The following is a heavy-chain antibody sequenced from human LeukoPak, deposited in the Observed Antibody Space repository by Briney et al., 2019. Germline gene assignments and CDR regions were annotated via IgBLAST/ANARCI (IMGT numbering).Heavy chain of an antibody. CDR3: AKMEGTYYYDSSGSPDAFDI. J-gene: IGHJ3*02. CDR2: ISGSGGST. D-gene: IGHD3-22*01. Sequence: PGGSLRLSCAASGFTFSSYAMSWVRQAPGKGLEWVSAISGSGGSTYYADSVKGRFTISRDNSKNTLYLQMNSLRAEDTAVYYCAKMEGTYYYDSSGSPDAFDIWGQGTMVTVSS. V-gene: IGHV3-23*01. CDR1: GFTFSSYA.